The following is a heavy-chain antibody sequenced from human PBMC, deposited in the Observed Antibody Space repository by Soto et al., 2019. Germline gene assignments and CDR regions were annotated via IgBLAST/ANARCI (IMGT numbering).Heavy chain of an antibody. CDR1: GDSISSTNW. V-gene: IGHV4-4*02. CDR3: ARDAYNWNYCIAY. D-gene: IGHD1-7*01. J-gene: IGHJ4*02. Sequence: SETLSLTCAVSGDSISSTNWWSWVRQPPGKGLEWIGEIYHSGRTHYNPSLKSRVTISVDKSKKQFSLKLTPATAADTAVYYCARDAYNWNYCIAYWGQGTLVTVS. CDR2: IYHSGRT.